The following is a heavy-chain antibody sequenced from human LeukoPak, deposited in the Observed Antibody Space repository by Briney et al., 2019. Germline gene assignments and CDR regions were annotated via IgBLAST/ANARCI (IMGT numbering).Heavy chain of an antibody. D-gene: IGHD3-22*01. CDR3: AKAGYYYDRWDFDY. CDR1: GFTFSTYA. V-gene: IGHV3-23*01. CDR2: ISGSGGST. J-gene: IGHJ4*02. Sequence: GGSLRLSCAASGFTFSTYAMSWVRQAPGKGLEWVSAISGSGGSTYYADSVKGRFTISRDNSKNTLYLQMNSLRAEDTAVYYCAKAGYYYDRWDFDYWGQGTLVTVSS.